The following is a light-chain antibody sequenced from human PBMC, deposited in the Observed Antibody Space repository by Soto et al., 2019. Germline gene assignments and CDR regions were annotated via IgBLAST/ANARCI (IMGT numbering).Light chain of an antibody. CDR3: QSYNDWPFT. Sequence: EIVMTQSPATLSMSPGERVTLSCRASESLSTYLAWYQQKPGQAPRLLIYGASTKATGIPARFSGSGSATDFTITISSLQSEDFAVYYCQSYNDWPFTFGQGTKLEI. CDR1: ESLSTY. J-gene: IGKJ2*01. V-gene: IGKV3-15*01. CDR2: GAS.